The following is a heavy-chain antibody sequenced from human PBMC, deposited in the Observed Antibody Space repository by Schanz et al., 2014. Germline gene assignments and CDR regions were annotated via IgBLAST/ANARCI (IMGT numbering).Heavy chain of an antibody. CDR2: ISAYNGKT. CDR1: GYTFTSYG. D-gene: IGHD3-3*01. CDR3: ARDRAYYDYWSGYSQSGGDGMDV. V-gene: IGHV1-18*01. J-gene: IGHJ6*04. Sequence: CKASGYTFTSYGIICLRQAPGQWLDCMGWISAYNGKTNYGKKVQGRVTMTTDTATRTAYMELRRLRSEDTAVYYCARDRAYYDYWSGYSQSGGDGMDVWGAGTTDTDFS.